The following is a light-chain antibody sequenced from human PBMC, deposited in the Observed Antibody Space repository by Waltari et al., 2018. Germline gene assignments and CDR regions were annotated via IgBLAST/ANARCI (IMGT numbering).Light chain of an antibody. V-gene: IGKV1-9*01. J-gene: IGKJ5*01. CDR2: AAF. Sequence: IQLTQSPSSLSASVGDRVTITCRASQGISSYLAWYQQKPGKAPNLLIYAAFTLQSGVPSRFSGSGSGTDFTLTISSLQPEGFATYYCQQFNTYPLTFGQGTRLEIK. CDR1: QGISSY. CDR3: QQFNTYPLT.